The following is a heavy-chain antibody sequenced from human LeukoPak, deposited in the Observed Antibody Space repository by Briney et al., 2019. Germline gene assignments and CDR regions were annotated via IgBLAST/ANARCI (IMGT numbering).Heavy chain of an antibody. D-gene: IGHD7-27*01. CDR2: INPKSGVT. CDR3: SRDVTGDGLVYLDY. V-gene: IGHV1-2*02. Sequence: ASVKVSCKASGYTFTGYNIQWMRQAPGQGLEWMGWINPKSGVTEYGQKFQGRVTVTRDTSISTAHMELTRLTSDDTAVYYCSRDVTGDGLVYLDYWGLGTLVTVSS. J-gene: IGHJ4*02. CDR1: GYTFTGYN.